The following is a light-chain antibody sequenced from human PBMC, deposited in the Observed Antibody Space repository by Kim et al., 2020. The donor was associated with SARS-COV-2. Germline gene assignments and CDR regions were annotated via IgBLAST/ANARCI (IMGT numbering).Light chain of an antibody. CDR1: QSVTSR. Sequence: EIVMTQSPATLSVSPGETATLSCRASQSVTSRLAWYQQKPGQAPRLLIYAASTRATDLPARFSGTGSGTEFTLTISSLQSEDFAIYYCQQYSTWPLTFGGGTKVDIK. V-gene: IGKV3-15*01. CDR2: AAS. CDR3: QQYSTWPLT. J-gene: IGKJ4*01.